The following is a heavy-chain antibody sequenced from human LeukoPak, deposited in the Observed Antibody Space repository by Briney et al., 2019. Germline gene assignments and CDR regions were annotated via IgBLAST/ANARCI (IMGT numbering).Heavy chain of an antibody. CDR2: ISYDGSNK. V-gene: IGHV3-30*04. D-gene: IGHD4-17*01. J-gene: IGHJ4*02. Sequence: PGGSLRLSCAASGFTFSSYAMHWVRQAPGKGLEWVAVISYDGSNKYYADSVKGRFTISRDNSKNTLYLQMNSLRAEDTAVHYCARAGADSYGDYVYFDYWGQGTLVTVSS. CDR3: ARAGADSYGDYVYFDY. CDR1: GFTFSSYA.